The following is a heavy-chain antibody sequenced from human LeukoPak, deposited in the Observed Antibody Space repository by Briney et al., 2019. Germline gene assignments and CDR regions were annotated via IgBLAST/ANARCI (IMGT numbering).Heavy chain of an antibody. J-gene: IGHJ4*02. D-gene: IGHD5-24*01. CDR2: FYVGGAT. V-gene: IGHV3-53*01. CDR3: ARGDGYNFFDY. CDR1: GFAFSTYG. Sequence: GRSLRLSCAASGFAFSTYGMHWVRQAPGKGLEWVSAFYVGGATYYADSVKGRFTISRDNSENTLYLQMKSLRAEDTAVYYCARGDGYNFFDYWGQGTLVTVSS.